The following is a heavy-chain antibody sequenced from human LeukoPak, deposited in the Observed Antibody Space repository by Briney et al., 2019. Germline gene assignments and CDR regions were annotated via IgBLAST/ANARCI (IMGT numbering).Heavy chain of an antibody. J-gene: IGHJ4*02. CDR2: INQDESEK. D-gene: IGHD5-18*01. V-gene: IGHV3-7*03. CDR3: AKSTDTATFDY. CDR1: GFTFSSHW. Sequence: GGSLRLSCAASGFTFSSHWMSWVRQAPGKGLEWVANINQDESEKYYVDSVKGRFTISRDNAKNSLYLQMNSLRAEDTAVYYCAKSTDTATFDYWGQGTLVTVSS.